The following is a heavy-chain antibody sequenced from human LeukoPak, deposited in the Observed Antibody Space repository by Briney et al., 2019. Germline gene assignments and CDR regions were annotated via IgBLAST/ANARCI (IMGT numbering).Heavy chain of an antibody. J-gene: IGHJ4*02. CDR3: AKVKGSVDMVATMGGFDY. D-gene: IGHD5-12*01. Sequence: GGSLRLSCAASGFTFSSYGMSWVRQAPGKGLEWVSAISGSGGSTYYADSVKGRFTISRDNSKNTLYLQMNSLRAEDTAVYYCAKVKGSVDMVATMGGFDYWGKGTLVTVS. V-gene: IGHV3-23*01. CDR2: ISGSGGST. CDR1: GFTFSSYG.